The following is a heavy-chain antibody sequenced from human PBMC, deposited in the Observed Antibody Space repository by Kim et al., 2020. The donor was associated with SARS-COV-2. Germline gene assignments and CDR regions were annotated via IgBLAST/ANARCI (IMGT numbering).Heavy chain of an antibody. D-gene: IGHD3-10*01. CDR3: ARALYYYGSGTFDP. Sequence: ADSVKGRFTISRDNAKNSLYLQMNSLRDEDTAVYYCARALYYYGSGTFDPWGQGTLVTVSS. V-gene: IGHV3-48*02. J-gene: IGHJ5*02.